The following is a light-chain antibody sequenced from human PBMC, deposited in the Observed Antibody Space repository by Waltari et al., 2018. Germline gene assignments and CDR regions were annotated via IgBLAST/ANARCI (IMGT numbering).Light chain of an antibody. CDR1: QKISNN. V-gene: IGKV3-15*01. Sequence: EIEMTQSPAIMSVSPGERVTLSCRASQKISNNFAWYQQKPGQAPRLLSYGPTTRASGIPGRFRGSGSGTESTLTIDGLQSEDFAVYYCQQYDNWPPWTFGQGTKVEI. CDR3: QQYDNWPPWT. J-gene: IGKJ1*01. CDR2: GPT.